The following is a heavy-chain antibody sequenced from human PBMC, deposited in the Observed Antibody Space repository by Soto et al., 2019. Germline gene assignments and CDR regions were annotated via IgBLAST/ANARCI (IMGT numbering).Heavy chain of an antibody. Sequence: ASVKVSCKAPGGTFSSYSINWVRQAPGQGLEWMGWISAYNGNTNYAQKLQGRVTMTTDTSTSTAYMELRSLRSDDTAVYYCARVWIGVVMPFDYWGQGTLVTVSS. J-gene: IGHJ4*02. D-gene: IGHD3-3*01. CDR1: GGTFSSYS. V-gene: IGHV1-18*04. CDR2: ISAYNGNT. CDR3: ARVWIGVVMPFDY.